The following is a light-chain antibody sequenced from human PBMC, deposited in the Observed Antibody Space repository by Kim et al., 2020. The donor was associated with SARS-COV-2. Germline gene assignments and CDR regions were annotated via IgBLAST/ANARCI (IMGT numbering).Light chain of an antibody. CDR2: AAS. CDR3: QQYYSYPRT. CDR1: QGISSY. V-gene: IGKV1-8*01. J-gene: IGKJ2*01. Sequence: SASPGDRVTIPCRASQGISSYLASYQQKPGKAPKLLIFAASTLQSGVPSRFSGSGSGTDFTLTISCLQSEDFATYYCQQYYSYPRTFGQGNKLEI.